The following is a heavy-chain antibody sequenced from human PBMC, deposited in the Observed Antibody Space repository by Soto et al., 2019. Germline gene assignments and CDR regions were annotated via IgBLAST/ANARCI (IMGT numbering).Heavy chain of an antibody. CDR3: ARPTDYHYGMQV. J-gene: IGHJ6*02. CDR2: IYPHDSDT. V-gene: IGHV5-51*01. CDR1: GYNFHTYW. D-gene: IGHD4-17*01. Sequence: GESRKISCQGSGYNFHTYWIARVRQMPGKGLEWMGFIYPHDSDTRYSPSFRGQVTISADKSINTAYLQWTSPKASDTAIYFCARPTDYHYGMQVWGQGTTVTVSS.